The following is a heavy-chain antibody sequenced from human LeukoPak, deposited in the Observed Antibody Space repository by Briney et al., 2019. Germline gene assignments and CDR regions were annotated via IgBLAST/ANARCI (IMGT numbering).Heavy chain of an antibody. Sequence: GGSLRLSCTTSGVTFGDYAMSWVRQAPGKGLEWVSYISSSGSTIYYADSVKGRFTISRDNAKNSLYLQMNSLRAEDTAVYYCARDAGCIAARGCWFDPWGQGTLVTVSS. D-gene: IGHD6-6*01. CDR1: GVTFGDYA. CDR2: ISSSGSTI. CDR3: ARDAGCIAARGCWFDP. J-gene: IGHJ5*02. V-gene: IGHV3-11*04.